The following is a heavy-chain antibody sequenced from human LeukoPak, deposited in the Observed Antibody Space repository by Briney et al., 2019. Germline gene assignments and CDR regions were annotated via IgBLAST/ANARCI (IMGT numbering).Heavy chain of an antibody. V-gene: IGHV1-69*04. Sequence: SVKVSCKASGGTFSSYAISWVRQAPGQGLEWMGRIIPIFGIANYAQKFQGRVTITADKSTSTAYMELSSLRSEGTAVYYCAREGEYTFQHWGQGTLVTVSS. CDR3: AREGEYTFQH. D-gene: IGHD2/OR15-2a*01. CDR1: GGTFSSYA. J-gene: IGHJ1*01. CDR2: IIPIFGIA.